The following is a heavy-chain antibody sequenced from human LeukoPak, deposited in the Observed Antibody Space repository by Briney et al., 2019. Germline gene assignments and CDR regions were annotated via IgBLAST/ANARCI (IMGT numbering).Heavy chain of an antibody. V-gene: IGHV4-34*01. CDR1: GGSFSDYY. J-gene: IGHJ4*02. D-gene: IGHD1-14*01. CDR2: INHSGSA. CDR3: ARGRTNRLGY. Sequence: SETLSLTCAVFGGSFSDYYWSYIRQPPGKGLEWIGEINHSGSANYNPSLKSRVTMFADTSKKQFSLKLNSVTAADTAVYYCARGRTNRLGYWGRGTLVVVSS.